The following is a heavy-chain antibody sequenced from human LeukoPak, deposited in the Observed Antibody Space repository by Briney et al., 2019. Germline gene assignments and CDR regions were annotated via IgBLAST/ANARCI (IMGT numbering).Heavy chain of an antibody. CDR2: IYPGDSDT. CDR1: GYSFTSYW. D-gene: IGHD6-6*01. J-gene: IGHJ4*02. CDR3: ARHTRYSSSSRVFDY. V-gene: IGHV5-51*01. Sequence: GESLKISCKGSGYSFTSYWIGWVRQMPGKGLEWMGIIYPGDSDTRYSPSFQGQVTISADKSISTAYLQWSSLKASDTAMYFCARHTRYSSSSRVFDYWGQGTLVTVSS.